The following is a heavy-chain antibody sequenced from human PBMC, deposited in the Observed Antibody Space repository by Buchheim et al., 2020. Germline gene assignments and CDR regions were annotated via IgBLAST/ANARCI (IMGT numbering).Heavy chain of an antibody. CDR1: GFTFSTYA. J-gene: IGHJ6*02. V-gene: IGHV3-30-3*01. Sequence: QVQLVESGGGVVQPGRSLRLSCAASGFTFSTYAMHWVRQAPGKGLEWVAVISYDGSNKYYADSVRGRFTISRDTSKNTLDLQMNSLRAGDTAVYYCARDLNSSYYYSGMDVWGQGTT. D-gene: IGHD4-23*01. CDR3: ARDLNSSYYYSGMDV. CDR2: ISYDGSNK.